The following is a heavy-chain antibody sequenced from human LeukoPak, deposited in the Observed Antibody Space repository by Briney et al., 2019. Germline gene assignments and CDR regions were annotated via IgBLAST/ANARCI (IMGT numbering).Heavy chain of an antibody. Sequence: GESLKISCKASGYSFTNYWIGWVRQMPGKGLEWMGVIWPGDSDTRYNPSFQGQVTISADKSINTAYLQWSSLKTSDTAIYYCSRLYGGSYWGQGTLVTVSS. D-gene: IGHD4-23*01. CDR1: GYSFTNYW. V-gene: IGHV5-51*01. CDR3: SRLYGGSY. CDR2: IWPGDSDT. J-gene: IGHJ4*02.